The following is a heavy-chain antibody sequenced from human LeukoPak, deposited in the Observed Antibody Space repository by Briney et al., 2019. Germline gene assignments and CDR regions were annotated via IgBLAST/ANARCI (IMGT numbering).Heavy chain of an antibody. CDR1: GGSISSYY. CDR2: IYYSGST. D-gene: IGHD3-22*01. Sequence: NPSETLSLTCTVSGGSISSYYWSWIRQPPGKGLEWIGYIYYSGSTNYNPSLKSRVTISVDTSKNQFSLKLSSVTAADTAVYYCARDLYYYDSSGYYETYYYYYMDVWGKGTTVTISS. CDR3: ARDLYYYDSSGYYETYYYYYMDV. J-gene: IGHJ6*03. V-gene: IGHV4-59*12.